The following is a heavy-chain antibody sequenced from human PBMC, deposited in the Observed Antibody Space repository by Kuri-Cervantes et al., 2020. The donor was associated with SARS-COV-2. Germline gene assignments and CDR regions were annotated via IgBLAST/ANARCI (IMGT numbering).Heavy chain of an antibody. D-gene: IGHD3-16*01. Sequence: GGSLRLSCAASGFTFSSDAMSWVRQAPGKGLEWVSGISVRGGSTYYADSLKVRFTISRDNSKNTLYLQMNSLRAEDTAAYYCAKDRIMITLGGEAAIDYWGQGTLVTVSS. V-gene: IGHV3-23*01. CDR2: ISVRGGST. CDR3: AKDRIMITLGGEAAIDY. CDR1: GFTFSSDA. J-gene: IGHJ4*02.